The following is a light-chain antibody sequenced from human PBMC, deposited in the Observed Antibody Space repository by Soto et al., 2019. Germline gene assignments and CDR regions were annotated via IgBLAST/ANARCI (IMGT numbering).Light chain of an antibody. CDR2: GAS. CDR1: QSVRSN. Sequence: EIVLTQSPATLSVSPGERATLSCRASQSVRSNLAWYQQKPGQAPRLLIYGASTGATGIPARFTGSGYGTEFTLTISSLQSEDFGVYYCKQYNEWPRTFGHGTKVEIK. J-gene: IGKJ1*01. CDR3: KQYNEWPRT. V-gene: IGKV3-15*01.